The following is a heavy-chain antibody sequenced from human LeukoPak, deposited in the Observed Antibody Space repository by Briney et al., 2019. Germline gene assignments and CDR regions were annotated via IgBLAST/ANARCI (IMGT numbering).Heavy chain of an antibody. CDR3: ARLGIAAAGEVDY. Sequence: GGSLRLSCAASGFTFSSYSMNWVRQAPGKGLEWVSYISSSGSTIYYADSVKGRFTISRDNAKNSLYLQMNSLRAEDTAVYYCARLGIAAAGEVDYWGQGTLVTVSS. CDR1: GFTFSSYS. CDR2: ISSSGSTI. D-gene: IGHD6-13*01. V-gene: IGHV3-48*04. J-gene: IGHJ4*02.